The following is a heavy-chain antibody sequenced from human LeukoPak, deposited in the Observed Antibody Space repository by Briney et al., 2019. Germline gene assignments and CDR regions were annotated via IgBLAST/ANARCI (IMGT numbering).Heavy chain of an antibody. CDR1: GLTFSSSN. V-gene: IGHV3-48*02. D-gene: IGHD1-26*01. Sequence: GGSLRLSCAACGLTFSSSNMQWVCQAPGKGLEWVSFISGSSTAAQYADSVKGRFTISRDIGTKALYLQINSLTDEDTAVYYCARGGGRSYSDAFYIWGQGTVVTVSS. CDR2: ISGSSTAA. CDR3: ARGGGRSYSDAFYI. J-gene: IGHJ3*02.